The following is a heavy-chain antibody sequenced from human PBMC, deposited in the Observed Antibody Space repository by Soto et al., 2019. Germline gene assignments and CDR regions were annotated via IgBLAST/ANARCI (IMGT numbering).Heavy chain of an antibody. CDR2: ISSKAYGGTT. CDR3: TSWYYDSSGYPQWAFDY. CDR1: GFTFGDYA. Sequence: GGSLRLSCIASGFTFGDYAMSWFRQAPGKGLEWVGFISSKAYGGTTEYAASVKGRFTTSRDDSKSIAYLQMNSLKTEDTAVYYFTSWYYDSSGYPQWAFDYWGQGTLVTVSS. J-gene: IGHJ4*02. V-gene: IGHV3-49*03. D-gene: IGHD3-22*01.